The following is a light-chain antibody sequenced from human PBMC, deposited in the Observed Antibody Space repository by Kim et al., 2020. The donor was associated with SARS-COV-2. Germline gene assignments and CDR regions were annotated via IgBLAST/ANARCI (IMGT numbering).Light chain of an antibody. CDR1: SSNIGAGYD. CDR3: QSYASSLSGSV. Sequence: QSVLTQPPSVSGAPGQRVTISCTGSSSNIGAGYDVHWYQQLPGTAPKLLIYGNSNRPSGVPDRFSGSKSGTSASLAITGLQAEDGADYYCQSYASSLSGSVFGTGTKVTVL. V-gene: IGLV1-40*01. J-gene: IGLJ1*01. CDR2: GNS.